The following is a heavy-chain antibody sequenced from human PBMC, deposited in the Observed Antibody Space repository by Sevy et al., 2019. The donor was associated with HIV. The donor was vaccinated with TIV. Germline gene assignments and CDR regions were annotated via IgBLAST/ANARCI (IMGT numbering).Heavy chain of an antibody. J-gene: IGHJ4*02. Sequence: SGPTLVKPKQTLTLTCTFSGFSLNTHDVGVGWIRQPPGKALEWLALIYWNDDARYSPSLKRRLTITKDSAKNHVFFTMTNLDPVDTATYYCAHTESEPNYFDYWGQGTLVTVSS. CDR2: IYWNDDA. CDR3: AHTESEPNYFDY. V-gene: IGHV2-5*01. CDR1: GFSLNTHDVG. D-gene: IGHD1-26*01.